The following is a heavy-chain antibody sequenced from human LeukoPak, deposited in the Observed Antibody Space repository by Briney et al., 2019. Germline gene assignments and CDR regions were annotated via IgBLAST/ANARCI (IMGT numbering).Heavy chain of an antibody. CDR3: ARASYQGAGTTGDAFDI. CDR1: GYTFTSYY. D-gene: IGHD1-1*01. V-gene: IGHV1-46*03. Sequence: ASVKVSCKASGYTFTSYYMHWVRQAPGQGLEWMGIINPSGGSTSYAQKFRGRVTMTRDTSTSTVYMELSSLRSEDTAVYYCARASYQGAGTTGDAFDIWGQGTMVTVSS. J-gene: IGHJ3*02. CDR2: INPSGGST.